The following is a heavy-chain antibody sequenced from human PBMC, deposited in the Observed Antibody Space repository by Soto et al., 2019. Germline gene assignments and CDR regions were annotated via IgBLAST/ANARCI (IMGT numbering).Heavy chain of an antibody. V-gene: IGHV4-31*03. Sequence: QVQLQESGPGLVKPSQTLSLTCTVSGGSISSGGYYWNWIRQHPGKGLEWIGYIYYSGRTYHNPSLKSRVTISVDTSQNQFSLKLSSVTAADTAVYYCARAGGRDDYGDYVDFDYWGQGTLVTVSS. CDR3: ARAGGRDDYGDYVDFDY. CDR2: IYYSGRT. D-gene: IGHD4-17*01. J-gene: IGHJ4*02. CDR1: GGSISSGGYY.